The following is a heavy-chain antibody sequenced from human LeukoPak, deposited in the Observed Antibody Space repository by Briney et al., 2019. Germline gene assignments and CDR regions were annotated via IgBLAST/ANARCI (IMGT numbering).Heavy chain of an antibody. Sequence: PSETLSLTCTVSGGSIGSDYWTWIRQPPGKGLEYIGYIYYTGGTNYNPSLKSRVTISVDTSKNQFSLKLSSVTAADTAVYFCAXYGNSGWVIDNWGQGTLVTVSS. CDR3: AXYGNSGWVIDN. CDR2: IYYTGGT. CDR1: GGSIGSDY. V-gene: IGHV4-59*08. D-gene: IGHD6-19*01. J-gene: IGHJ4*02.